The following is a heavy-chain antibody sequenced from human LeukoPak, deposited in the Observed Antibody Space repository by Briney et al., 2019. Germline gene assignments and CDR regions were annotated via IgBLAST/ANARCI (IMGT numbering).Heavy chain of an antibody. J-gene: IGHJ3*02. CDR1: GFMFSEYG. Sequence: GGSLRLSCAASGFMFSEYGMHWVRQAPGEGLEWVAFIQYDGSSKYSDSMKGRFTISRDNGKNTVYLEVNSLRVEDTALYYCAKAADNFDMWGQGTMVTVSS. CDR3: AKAADNFDM. V-gene: IGHV3-30*02. CDR2: IQYDGSSK. D-gene: IGHD2-15*01.